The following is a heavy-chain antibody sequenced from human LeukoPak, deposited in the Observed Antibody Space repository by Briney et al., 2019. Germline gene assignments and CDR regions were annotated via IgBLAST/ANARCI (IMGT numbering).Heavy chain of an antibody. D-gene: IGHD2-2*01. Sequence: ASVKVSCKASGYTFTSYDINWVRQATGQGLEWMGWMNPNSGNTGYAQKFQGRVTMTRNTSISTAYMELSRLRSEDTAVHYCARAKGERDIVVVPAYGMDVWGQGTTVTVSS. CDR2: MNPNSGNT. CDR3: ARAKGERDIVVVPAYGMDV. J-gene: IGHJ6*02. CDR1: GYTFTSYD. V-gene: IGHV1-8*01.